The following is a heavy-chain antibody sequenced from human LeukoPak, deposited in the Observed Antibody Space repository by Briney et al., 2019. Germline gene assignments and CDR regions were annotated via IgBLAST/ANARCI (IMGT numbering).Heavy chain of an antibody. CDR1: GGTFSSYT. CDR3: ARGGDCSSTSCYPNDAFDI. V-gene: IGHV1-69*02. J-gene: IGHJ3*02. Sequence: SSVKVSCKASGGTFSSYTISWVRQAPGQGLEWMGRIIPILGIANYAQKFQGRVTITADKSTSTAYMELSSLRSEDTAVYYRARGGDCSSTSCYPNDAFDIWGQGTMVTVSS. D-gene: IGHD2-2*01. CDR2: IIPILGIA.